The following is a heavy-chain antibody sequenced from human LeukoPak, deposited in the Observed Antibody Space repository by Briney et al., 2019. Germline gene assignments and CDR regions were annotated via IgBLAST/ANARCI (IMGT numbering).Heavy chain of an antibody. V-gene: IGHV4-4*02. CDR2: IYHSGST. Sequence: PSETLSLTCAVSGGSISSSNWWSWVRQPPGKGLEWIGQIYHSGSTNYNPSLKSRVAISVDTSKNQFSLKLTSVTAADTAVYYCARGSDFWSDKGWATAFDIWGQGTMVTVSS. CDR1: GGSISSSNW. D-gene: IGHD3-3*01. CDR3: ARGSDFWSDKGWATAFDI. J-gene: IGHJ3*02.